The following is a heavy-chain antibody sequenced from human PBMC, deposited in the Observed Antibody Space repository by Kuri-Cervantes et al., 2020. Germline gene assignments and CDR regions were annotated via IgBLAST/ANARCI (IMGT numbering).Heavy chain of an antibody. Sequence: LRLSCTVSGGSISSGGYYWSWIRQHPGKGLEWIGYIYYSGSTYYNPSLKSRVTISVDTSKNQFSLKLSSVTAADTAVYYCARRHLSTGAFDIWGQGTMVTVSS. V-gene: IGHV4-31*03. CDR1: GGSISSGGYY. J-gene: IGHJ3*02. D-gene: IGHD5/OR15-5a*01. CDR3: ARRHLSTGAFDI. CDR2: IYYSGST.